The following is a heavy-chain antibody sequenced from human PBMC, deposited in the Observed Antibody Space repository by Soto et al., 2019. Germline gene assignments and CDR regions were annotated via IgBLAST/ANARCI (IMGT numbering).Heavy chain of an antibody. J-gene: IGHJ5*02. V-gene: IGHV4-30-4*01. CDR3: ARGVTVFGLVSRFWFDP. Sequence: PSETLSLTCTVSGGSISSGDYSWSWVRQSPGKGLEWIGHIYNSGITYYNPSLKSRVVISIDTSRNQNSLRLNSLTAADRFVYFCARGVTVFGLVSRFWFDPWGQGTVVTVSS. D-gene: IGHD3-3*01. CDR1: GGSISSGDYS. CDR2: IYNSGIT.